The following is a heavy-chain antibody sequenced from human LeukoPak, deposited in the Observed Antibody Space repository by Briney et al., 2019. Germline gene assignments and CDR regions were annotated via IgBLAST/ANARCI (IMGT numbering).Heavy chain of an antibody. CDR2: ISSSGSTI. Sequence: PGGSLRLSCAASGFTFSSYEMNWVRQAPGKGLEWVSYISSSGSTIYYADSVKGRFTISRDNAKNSLYLQMNSLRAEDTAVYYCARVEYSYSALDYWGQGTLVTVSS. CDR3: ARVEYSYSALDY. J-gene: IGHJ4*02. D-gene: IGHD5-18*01. V-gene: IGHV3-48*03. CDR1: GFTFSSYE.